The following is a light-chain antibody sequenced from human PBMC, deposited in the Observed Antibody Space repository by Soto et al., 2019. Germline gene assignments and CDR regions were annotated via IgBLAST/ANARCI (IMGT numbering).Light chain of an antibody. Sequence: IVMTQSPAHLSVSPGERATLSCRASQSVSSNLAWYQQKPGQAPRLLIYGASTRATGIPARFSGSGSGTEFTLTISSLQSEDFAVYYCQQRSNWITFGQGTRLEIK. CDR3: QQRSNWIT. J-gene: IGKJ5*01. CDR2: GAS. CDR1: QSVSSN. V-gene: IGKV3-15*01.